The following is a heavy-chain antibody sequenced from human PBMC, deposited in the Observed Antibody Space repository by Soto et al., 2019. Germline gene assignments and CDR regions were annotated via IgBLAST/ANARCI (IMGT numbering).Heavy chain of an antibody. D-gene: IGHD1-26*01. Sequence: QVQLVQSGAEVKKPGSSVKVSCKASGGTFSSYAISWVRQAPGQGLEWMGGIIPIFGTANYAQKFQGRVTITADESTRTDYMELSSMRSEDTAVYYCARDPSGSYYNYYYGMDVWGQGTTVTVSS. CDR2: IIPIFGTA. J-gene: IGHJ6*02. CDR1: GGTFSSYA. V-gene: IGHV1-69*12. CDR3: ARDPSGSYYNYYYGMDV.